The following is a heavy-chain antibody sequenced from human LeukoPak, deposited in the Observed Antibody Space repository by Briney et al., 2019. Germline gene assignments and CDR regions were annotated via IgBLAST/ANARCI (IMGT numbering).Heavy chain of an antibody. CDR1: GGSFSGYY. CDR3: ARREDSRRLGYCSSTSCYTRGIFDY. CDR2: VNHSGST. Sequence: PSETLSLTCAVYGGSFSGYYWSWIRQPPGKGLEWIGEVNHSGSTNYNPSLKSRVTISVDTSKNQFSLKLSSVTAADTAVYYCARREDSRRLGYCSSTSCYTRGIFDYWGQGTLVTVSS. V-gene: IGHV4-34*01. D-gene: IGHD2-2*02. J-gene: IGHJ4*02.